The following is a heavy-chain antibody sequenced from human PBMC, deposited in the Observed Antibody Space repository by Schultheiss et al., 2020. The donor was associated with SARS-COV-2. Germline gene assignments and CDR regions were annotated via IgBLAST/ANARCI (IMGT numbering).Heavy chain of an antibody. CDR2: IYYSGHT. CDR1: GGSISSGSYY. CDR3: ARHGRDNGRLYYYYYIDV. J-gene: IGHJ6*03. Sequence: SETLSLTCTVSGGSISSGSYYWGWIRQPPGKGLEWIGSIYYSGHTYYNASLRNRVTISLDTSKNQFSLKLSSVTAADTAVYYCARHGRDNGRLYYYYYIDVWGKGTTVTVSS. V-gene: IGHV4-39*01. D-gene: IGHD1-14*01.